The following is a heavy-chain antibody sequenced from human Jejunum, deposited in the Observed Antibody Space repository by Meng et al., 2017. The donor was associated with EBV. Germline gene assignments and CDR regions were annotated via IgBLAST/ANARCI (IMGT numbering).Heavy chain of an antibody. V-gene: IGHV3-21*02. D-gene: IGHD1-14*01. CDR2: ISSGSSFI. CDR1: GFPFSSYS. J-gene: IGHJ4*02. CDR3: SRDLAGSDDY. Sequence: VQLVQAGVGLVKPGGSLRLSCAASGFPFSSYSMNWVRQAPGKGLEWVSYISSGSSFIYYADSVKGRFTISRDDAKNSLSLQMNSLRAEDTAVYYCSRDLAGSDDYWGQGTLVTVSS.